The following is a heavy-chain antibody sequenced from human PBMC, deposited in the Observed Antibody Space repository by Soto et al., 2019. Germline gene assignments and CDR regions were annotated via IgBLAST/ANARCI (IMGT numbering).Heavy chain of an antibody. V-gene: IGHV4-59*08. CDR1: GGSISSYY. CDR3: ARHTWNYEDGFYY. Sequence: PSETLSLTCTVSGGSISSYYWSWIRQPPGKGLEWIGYIYYSGSTNYNPSLKSRVTISVDTSKNQFSLKLSSVTAADTAVYYCARHTWNYEDGFYYWGQGTLVTVSS. CDR2: IYYSGST. J-gene: IGHJ4*02. D-gene: IGHD1-7*01.